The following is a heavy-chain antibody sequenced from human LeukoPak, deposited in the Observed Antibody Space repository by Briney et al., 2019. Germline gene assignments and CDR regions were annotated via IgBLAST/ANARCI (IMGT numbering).Heavy chain of an antibody. CDR1: GFTFSSYA. CDR2: ISGSGGTT. Sequence: GGSLRLSCAASGFTFSSYAMSWVRQAPGKGLEWVSAISGSGGTTYYADSVKGRFTISRDNSKSTLYLQMNSLRAEDSALYYCARGSMSSCYSGSDYWGQGTLVTVSS. J-gene: IGHJ4*02. D-gene: IGHD2-2*01. CDR3: ARGSMSSCYSGSDY. V-gene: IGHV3-23*01.